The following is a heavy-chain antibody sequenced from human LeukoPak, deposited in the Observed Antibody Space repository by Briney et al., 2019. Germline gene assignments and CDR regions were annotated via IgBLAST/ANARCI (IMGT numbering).Heavy chain of an antibody. D-gene: IGHD3-10*01. CDR2: IYSGGST. V-gene: IGHV3-53*01. CDR1: GFTVSSNY. CDR3: ARDLTTYYYNRRDTFDI. J-gene: IGHJ3*02. Sequence: GGSLRLSCAASGFTVSSNYMSWVRRAPGKGLEWVSVIYSGGSTYYADSVKGRFTISRDNSKNTLYLQMNSLRAEDTAVYYCARDLTTYYYNRRDTFDIWGQGTMVTVSS.